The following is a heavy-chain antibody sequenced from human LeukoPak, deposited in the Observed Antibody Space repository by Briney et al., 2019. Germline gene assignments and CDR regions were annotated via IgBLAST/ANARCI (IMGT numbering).Heavy chain of an antibody. V-gene: IGHV3-21*01. CDR3: ARDAPPRSIAVAGGYYGMDV. Sequence: GGSLRLSCAASGFTFSSYSMNWVRQAPGKGLEWVSSISSSSSYIYYADSVKGRFTISRDNAKNSLYLQMNSLRAEDTAVYYCARDAPPRSIAVAGGYYGMDVWGQGTTVTVSS. CDR1: GFTFSSYS. CDR2: ISSSSSYI. D-gene: IGHD6-19*01. J-gene: IGHJ6*02.